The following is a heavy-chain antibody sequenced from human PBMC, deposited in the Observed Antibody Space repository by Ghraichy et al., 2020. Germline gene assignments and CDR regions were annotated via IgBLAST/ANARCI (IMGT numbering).Heavy chain of an antibody. D-gene: IGHD4-17*01. J-gene: IGHJ4*02. Sequence: GGSLRLSCATSGFTFSKYWMTWVRQAPGKGLEWVANINYYGSEKYSVGSVKGRFSISRDNAKNSLYLEMNSLRAEDSAVYYCARRDYGDPIDYWGQGTLVIVSS. CDR2: INYYGSEK. V-gene: IGHV3-7*04. CDR3: ARRDYGDPIDY. CDR1: GFTFSKYW.